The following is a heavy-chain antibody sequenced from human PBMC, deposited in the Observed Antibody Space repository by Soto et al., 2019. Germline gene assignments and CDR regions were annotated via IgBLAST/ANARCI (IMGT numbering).Heavy chain of an antibody. J-gene: IGHJ4*02. V-gene: IGHV1-45*02. CDR3: ATQDGYYFDY. CDR1: GYTFTYRY. Sequence: QMQLVQSGAEVKKTGSSVKVSCKASGYTFTYRYLHWVRQASGQALEWMGWITPFNGNTNYAQKFQDRVTITRDRSMSTAYMELSSLRSEDTAMYYCATQDGYYFDYWGQGTLVTVSS. CDR2: ITPFNGNT.